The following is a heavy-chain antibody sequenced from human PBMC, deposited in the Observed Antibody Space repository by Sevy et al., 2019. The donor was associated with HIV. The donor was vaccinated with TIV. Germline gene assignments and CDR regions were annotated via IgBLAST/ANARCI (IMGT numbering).Heavy chain of an antibody. Sequence: GSLRLSCLASGFTFSDPWMSWVRQAPGKGLEWVGRIKSKADGGTTDYAAPVKGRFTISRDDSKNTLYLQMESLQTEDTAVYYCTTHPLLSFAMMVVAEGGMDVWGQGTTVTVSS. CDR1: GFTFSDPW. D-gene: IGHD3-22*01. CDR3: TTHPLLSFAMMVVAEGGMDV. V-gene: IGHV3-15*01. CDR2: IKSKADGGTT. J-gene: IGHJ6*02.